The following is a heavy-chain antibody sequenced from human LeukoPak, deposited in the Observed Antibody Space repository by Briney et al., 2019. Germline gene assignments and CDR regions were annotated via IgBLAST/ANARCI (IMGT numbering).Heavy chain of an antibody. Sequence: PSETLSLTCTISGALINNSNWWTWVRQPPGKGLEWIGEIYYTGSTNYNPSLQSRVTISVDKSENQFSLKLTSLTAADTAVYYCARVTQTDYDFDYWGQGTLVTVSS. CDR3: ARVTQTDYDFDY. V-gene: IGHV4-4*02. D-gene: IGHD4-17*01. CDR1: GALINNSNW. J-gene: IGHJ4*02. CDR2: IYYTGST.